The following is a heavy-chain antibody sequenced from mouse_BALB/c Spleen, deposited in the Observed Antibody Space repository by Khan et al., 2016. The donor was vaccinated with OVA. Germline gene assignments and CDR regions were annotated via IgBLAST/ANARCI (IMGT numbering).Heavy chain of an antibody. V-gene: IGHV5-17*02. CDR2: ISGYTSTI. Sequence: EVELVESGGGLVQPGGSRKLSCAASGFTFSNYGIHWVRQAPEKVLEWVAFISGYTSTIYYADTVKGRFTISRDNPKNTSFLQMTNFMSEETARSYCATAYFCGYYFDYWGPGTTLTVSS. CDR1: GFTFSNYG. D-gene: IGHD3-2*01. J-gene: IGHJ2*01. CDR3: ATAYFCGYYFDY.